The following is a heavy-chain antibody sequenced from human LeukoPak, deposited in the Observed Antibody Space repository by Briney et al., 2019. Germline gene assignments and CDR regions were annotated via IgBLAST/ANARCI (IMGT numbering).Heavy chain of an antibody. CDR1: GFTFSSYG. CDR3: ARDTNYYDSSGLDY. J-gene: IGHJ4*02. D-gene: IGHD3-22*01. CDR2: IWYDGSNK. V-gene: IGHV3-33*01. Sequence: GGSLRLSCAASGFTFSSYGMNWVRQAPGKGLEWVAVIWYDGSNKYYADSVKGRFTISRDNSKNTLYLQMNSLRAEDTAVYYCARDTNYYDSSGLDYWGQGTLVTVSS.